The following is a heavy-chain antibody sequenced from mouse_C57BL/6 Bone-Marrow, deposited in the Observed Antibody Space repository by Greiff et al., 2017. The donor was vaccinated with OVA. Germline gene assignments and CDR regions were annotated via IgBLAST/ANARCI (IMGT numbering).Heavy chain of an antibody. CDR3: ARYDYGLSAY. CDR1: GFTFTDYY. Sequence: EVKLVESGGGLVQPGGSLSLSCAASGFTFTDYYMSWVRQPPGKALEWLGFIRNKANGYTTEYSASVKGRFTISRANSQSILYLQMNALRAEDSATYYGARYDYGLSAYWGQGTLVTVSA. J-gene: IGHJ3*01. V-gene: IGHV7-3*01. CDR2: IRNKANGYTT. D-gene: IGHD1-2*01.